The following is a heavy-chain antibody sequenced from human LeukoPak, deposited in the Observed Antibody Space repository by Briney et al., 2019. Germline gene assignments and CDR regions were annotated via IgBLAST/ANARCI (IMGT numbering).Heavy chain of an antibody. CDR2: INQDGTVT. V-gene: IGHV3-7*01. CDR3: TKALDL. Sequence: PGGSLRLSCAASGFTFSESWMDWLRQAPGKGLEWVANINQDGTVTYCVDSAKGRFTISRDNAKNSLYLQMDSLRVEDTAMYYCTKALDLWGQGSLVTVSS. J-gene: IGHJ5*02. CDR1: GFTFSESW.